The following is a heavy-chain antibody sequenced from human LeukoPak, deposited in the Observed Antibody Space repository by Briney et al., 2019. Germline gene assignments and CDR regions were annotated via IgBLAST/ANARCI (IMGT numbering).Heavy chain of an antibody. CDR3: ARDLGGYNLNDY. D-gene: IGHD5-24*01. Sequence: GGSLRLSCAASGFTFSSYAMSWVRRAPGKGLEWVSAISGSGGSTYYADSVKGRFTISRDNSKNTPCLQMNSLRAEDTAVYYCARDLGGYNLNDYWGQGTLVTVSS. J-gene: IGHJ4*02. V-gene: IGHV3-23*01. CDR2: ISGSGGST. CDR1: GFTFSSYA.